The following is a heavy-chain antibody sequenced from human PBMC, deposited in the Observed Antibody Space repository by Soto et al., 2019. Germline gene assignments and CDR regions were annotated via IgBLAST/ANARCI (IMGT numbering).Heavy chain of an antibody. J-gene: IGHJ1*01. Sequence: EVQLVESGGGLVQPGGSLRLSCAASGFTVSSNYMSWVRQAPGKGLEWVSVIYSGGSTYYTDSVKGRVTISRDNSKNTLYLQMNSLRAEDTAVYYCARDRIAVAGNPQYFQHWGQGTLGTVSS. V-gene: IGHV3-66*01. CDR3: ARDRIAVAGNPQYFQH. CDR2: IYSGGST. CDR1: GFTVSSNY. D-gene: IGHD6-19*01.